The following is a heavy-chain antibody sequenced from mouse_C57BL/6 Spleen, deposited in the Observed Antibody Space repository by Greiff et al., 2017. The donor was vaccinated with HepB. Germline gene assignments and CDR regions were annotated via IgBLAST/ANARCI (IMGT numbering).Heavy chain of an antibody. CDR1: GYTFTSYW. D-gene: IGHD1-1*01. Sequence: VQLQQPGAELVMPGASVKLSCKASGYTFTSYWMHWVKQRPGQGLEWIGEIDPSDSYTNSNQKFKGKSTLTVDKSSSTAYMQLSSLTSEDSAVYYCARFTTGDYFDYWGQGTTLTVSS. CDR3: ARFTTGDYFDY. CDR2: IDPSDSYT. V-gene: IGHV1-69*01. J-gene: IGHJ2*01.